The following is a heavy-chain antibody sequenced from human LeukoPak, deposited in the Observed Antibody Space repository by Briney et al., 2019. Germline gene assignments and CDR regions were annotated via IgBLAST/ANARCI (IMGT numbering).Heavy chain of an antibody. CDR1: GFTFSSYG. CDR2: ISYDGSNK. J-gene: IGHJ4*02. Sequence: PGGSLRLSCAASGFTFSSYGMHWVRQAPGKGLEWVAVISYDGSNKYYADSVKGRFTISRDNSKNTLYLQMNSLRAEDTAVYYCAKIMSGYSSSWSPDYWGQGTLVTVSS. V-gene: IGHV3-30*18. CDR3: AKIMSGYSSSWSPDY. D-gene: IGHD6-13*01.